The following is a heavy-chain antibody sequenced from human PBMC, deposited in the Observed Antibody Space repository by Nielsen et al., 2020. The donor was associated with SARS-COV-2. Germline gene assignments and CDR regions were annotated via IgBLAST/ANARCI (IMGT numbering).Heavy chain of an antibody. CDR1: GFTFGSYA. J-gene: IGHJ5*02. CDR2: ISSSSGAI. D-gene: IGHD1-26*01. CDR3: ARDASQYSGRYWFDP. V-gene: IGHV3-48*02. Sequence: GGSLRLSCAASGFTFGSYAMSWVRQGPGKGLEWVSFISSSSGAIYYADSVKGRFTISRDNAKNSLYLQMNSLRDEDTAVYYCARDASQYSGRYWFDPWGQGTLVTVSS.